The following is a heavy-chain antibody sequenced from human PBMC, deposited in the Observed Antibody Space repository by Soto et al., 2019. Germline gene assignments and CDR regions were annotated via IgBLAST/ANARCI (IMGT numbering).Heavy chain of an antibody. CDR1: GFTFSSYS. CDR3: ARDIRGSGYYDFWSGYYPTDY. Sequence: GGSLRLSCAASGFTFSSYSMNLVRPAPGKGLEWVSSISSSSYIYYADSVKGRFTISRDNAKNSLYLQMNSLRAEDTAVYYCARDIRGSGYYDFWSGYYPTDYWGQGTLVTVSS. D-gene: IGHD3-3*01. J-gene: IGHJ4*02. V-gene: IGHV3-21*01. CDR2: ISSSSYI.